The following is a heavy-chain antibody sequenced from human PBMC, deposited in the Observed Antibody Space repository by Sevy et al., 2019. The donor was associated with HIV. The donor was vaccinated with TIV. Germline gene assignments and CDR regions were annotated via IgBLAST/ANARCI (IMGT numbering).Heavy chain of an antibody. CDR2: ISGSSNYI. CDR3: ARGPPDGSYDYFDY. J-gene: IGHJ4*02. Sequence: GGSLRLSCAASGFTFSSYNMNWVRQAPGKGLEWVSSISGSSNYIYYAESVKGRFIISRDNAMNTLYLQMNSLRADDTAVYYCARGPPDGSYDYFDYWGQGTLVTVSS. D-gene: IGHD1-26*01. V-gene: IGHV3-21*06. CDR1: GFTFSSYN.